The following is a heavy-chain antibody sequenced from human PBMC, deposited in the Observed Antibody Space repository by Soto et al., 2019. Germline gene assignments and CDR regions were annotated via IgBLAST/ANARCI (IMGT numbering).Heavy chain of an antibody. J-gene: IGHJ4*02. Sequence: ASVKVSCKASVGTFSSYAISWVRQAHGQGLEWMGGIIPIFGTANYAQKFQGRVTITADESTSTAYMELSSLRSEDTAVYYCASAWYYYDSSGYQPRYYFDYWGQGTLVTVSS. V-gene: IGHV1-69*13. D-gene: IGHD3-22*01. CDR2: IIPIFGTA. CDR1: VGTFSSYA. CDR3: ASAWYYYDSSGYQPRYYFDY.